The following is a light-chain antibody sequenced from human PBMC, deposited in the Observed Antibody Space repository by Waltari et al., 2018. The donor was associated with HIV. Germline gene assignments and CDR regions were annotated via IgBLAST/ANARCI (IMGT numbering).Light chain of an antibody. Sequence: IGRTQSPDTLPLSQGGRAALSCRASQSVYNNLAWYQQKNGPAPRLLIYGASTRATDIPDRFSGSGSGTEFTLTVSSLQSGDFAVYYCQQYHNWPQTFGRRTKVEIK. J-gene: IGKJ2*01. CDR2: GAS. CDR1: QSVYNN. V-gene: IGKV3-15*01. CDR3: QQYHNWPQT.